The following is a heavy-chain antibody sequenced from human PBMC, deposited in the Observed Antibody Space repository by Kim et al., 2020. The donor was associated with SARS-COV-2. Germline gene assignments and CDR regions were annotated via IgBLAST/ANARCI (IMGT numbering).Heavy chain of an antibody. CDR3: ARKGGGSDY. V-gene: IGHV3-7*03. J-gene: IGHJ4*02. CDR1: GFTLSNYW. D-gene: IGHD5-12*01. CDR2: IKGDGSDT. Sequence: GGSLRLSCTASGFTLSNYWMTWVRQAPGKGLEWVANIKGDGSDTHYVDSVKGRFTISRDNAKNSLFLQMNSLRAEDTAVYYCARKGGGSDYWGQGTLVTVSS.